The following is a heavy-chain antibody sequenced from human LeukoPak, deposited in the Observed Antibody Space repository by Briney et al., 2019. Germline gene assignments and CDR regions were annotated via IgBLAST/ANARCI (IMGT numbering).Heavy chain of an antibody. Sequence: HSGRSLRLSCAASGFIFSSYAMTWVRQAPGKGLDWVSAISDSGGSTCYADSVKGRFTISRDNSKNTLYLQMNSLRAEDTGVYYCAKTYYYDSGVYSFCAGCWGQGTLVTVSS. J-gene: IGHJ4*02. V-gene: IGHV3-23*01. CDR3: AKTYYYDSGVYSFCAGC. CDR2: ISDSGGST. D-gene: IGHD3-22*01. CDR1: GFIFSSYA.